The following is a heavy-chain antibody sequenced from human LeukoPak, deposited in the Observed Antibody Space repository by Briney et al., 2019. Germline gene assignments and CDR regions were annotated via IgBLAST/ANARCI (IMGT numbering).Heavy chain of an antibody. CDR1: GESLSGYY. CDR3: ARRHGGYTYGYGSGAFDI. J-gene: IGHJ3*02. Sequence: SETLSLTCAVDGESLSGYYWSWIRQPPGKGLEWIGEINHSGSTKYNPSLKSRVTVLVDTSKSHFSLKLKSVTAADTAVYYCARRHGGYTYGYGSGAFDIWGQGTMVIVSS. CDR2: INHSGST. D-gene: IGHD5-18*01. V-gene: IGHV4-34*01.